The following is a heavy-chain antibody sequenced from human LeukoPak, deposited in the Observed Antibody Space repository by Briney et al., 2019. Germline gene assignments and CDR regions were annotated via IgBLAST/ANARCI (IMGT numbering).Heavy chain of an antibody. D-gene: IGHD2-2*01. CDR1: GFTFSSYW. J-gene: IGHJ4*02. V-gene: IGHV3-74*01. CDR2: MNDDGTNT. CDR3: ARGGVPAAKDY. Sequence: GGSLRLSCAASGFTFSSYWMHWVRQAPGKGLVWVSHMNDDGTNTGYADSVKGRFTISRDNAKNTLYLQMNSLRAEDTAIYYCARGGVPAAKDYWGQGTLVTVSS.